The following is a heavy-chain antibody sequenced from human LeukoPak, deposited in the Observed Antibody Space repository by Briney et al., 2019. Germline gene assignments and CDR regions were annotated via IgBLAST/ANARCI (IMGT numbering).Heavy chain of an antibody. J-gene: IGHJ1*01. D-gene: IGHD6-19*01. CDR3: ARVAGNEYFQH. V-gene: IGHV7-4-1*02. Sequence: ASVKVSCKTSGYTFSRYAMNWVRQAPGQGLEWMGWINTSTGNPTYGQGFTGRFVFSLDTSVNTAYLQISSLKAEDTAVYYCARVAGNEYFQHWGQGTLVTVSS. CDR1: GYTFSRYA. CDR2: INTSTGNP.